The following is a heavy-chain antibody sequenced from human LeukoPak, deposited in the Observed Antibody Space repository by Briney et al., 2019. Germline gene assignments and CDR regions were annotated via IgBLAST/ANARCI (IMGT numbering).Heavy chain of an antibody. CDR1: GFTFSSYE. Sequence: QPGGSLRLSCAASGFTFSSYEMNWVRQAPGKGLEWVGIISYDGSNQYYADSVKGRFTISRDNSKNLLFLQMNGLRIEDTAVYNCARGIRYGSGWYYFDYWGQGTPVTVSS. V-gene: IGHV3-30-3*01. CDR2: ISYDGSNQ. J-gene: IGHJ4*02. D-gene: IGHD6-19*01. CDR3: ARGIRYGSGWYYFDY.